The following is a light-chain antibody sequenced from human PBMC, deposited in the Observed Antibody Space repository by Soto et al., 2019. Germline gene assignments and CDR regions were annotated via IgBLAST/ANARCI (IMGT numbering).Light chain of an antibody. J-gene: IGLJ3*02. Sequence: QSVLIQPPSVSGSPGQSVTISCTGTSSDVGSYDYVSWYQQHPGTVPKPMIYNVNTRPSGVPDRFSGSKSGNTASLTISGLQAEDEADYYCSSYTTTSTLVFGGGTKVTVL. CDR1: SSDVGSYDY. V-gene: IGLV2-18*02. CDR3: SSYTTTSTLV. CDR2: NVN.